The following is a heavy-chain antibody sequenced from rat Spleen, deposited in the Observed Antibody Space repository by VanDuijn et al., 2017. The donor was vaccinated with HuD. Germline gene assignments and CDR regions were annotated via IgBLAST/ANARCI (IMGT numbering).Heavy chain of an antibody. V-gene: IGHV5S23*01. D-gene: IGHD3-2*01. J-gene: IGHJ2*01. CDR3: ATLYGATGGYFDY. CDR1: GFTFSNYD. Sequence: EVQLVESGGGLVQPGRSLKLSCAASGFTFSNYDMAWVRQAPTKGLEWVASISSGGGNTYYRDSVKGRFTISRDNAKSTLYLQMDSLRSEDTATYYCATLYGATGGYFDYWGQGVMVTVSS. CDR2: ISSGGGNT.